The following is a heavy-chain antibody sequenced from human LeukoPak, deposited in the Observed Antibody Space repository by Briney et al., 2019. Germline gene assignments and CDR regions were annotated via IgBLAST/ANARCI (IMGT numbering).Heavy chain of an antibody. CDR1: GFTFSSYA. J-gene: IGHJ4*02. CDR3: ARETYYYDSSGHSGLDY. Sequence: GGSLRLSCAASGFTFSSYAMSWVRQAPGKGRECVSAISGGGDSTFYADSVKGRFTISRDNSKNTLYLQMSSLRAEDTAVYYCARETYYYDSSGHSGLDYWGQGTLVTVSS. CDR2: ISGGGDST. V-gene: IGHV3-23*01. D-gene: IGHD3-22*01.